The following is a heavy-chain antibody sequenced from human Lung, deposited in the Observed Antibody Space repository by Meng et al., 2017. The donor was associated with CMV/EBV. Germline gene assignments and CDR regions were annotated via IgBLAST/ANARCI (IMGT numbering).Heavy chain of an antibody. J-gene: IGHJ4*02. CDR3: TRGYTANLY. CDR2: IYQSGST. CDR1: KW. V-gene: IGHV4-4*01. Sequence: KWVSWGPPPPGKGLEWIGEIYQSGSTEYSPSLKGRVTIALDESQSQCSLNLTSVTAADTAVYFCTRGYTANLYWGQGALVTVSS. D-gene: IGHD2-2*02.